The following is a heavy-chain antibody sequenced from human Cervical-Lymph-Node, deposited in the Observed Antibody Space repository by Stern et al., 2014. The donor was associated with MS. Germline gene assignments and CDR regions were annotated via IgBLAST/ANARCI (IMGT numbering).Heavy chain of an antibody. D-gene: IGHD3-10*01. CDR3: ARDRGLTHYFYGMDV. J-gene: IGHJ6*02. Sequence: VHLVESGGGVVQPGKSLRLSCAASGFTFSDYGMHWVRQAPGKGPEWVALATYDGSDQYYADSVKGRFTVSRDNSKNPVLLQMNGLRPEDTAVYFCARDRGLTHYFYGMDVWGQGTTVTVSS. CDR1: GFTFSDYG. CDR2: ATYDGSDQ. V-gene: IGHV3-30*03.